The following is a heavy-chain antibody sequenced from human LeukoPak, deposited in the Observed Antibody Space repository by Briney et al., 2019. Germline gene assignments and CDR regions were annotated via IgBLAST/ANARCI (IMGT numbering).Heavy chain of an antibody. CDR2: IYYSGST. V-gene: IGHV4-31*03. Sequence: TSQTLSLTCTVSGGSISSGGYYWSWIRQHPGKGLEWIGYIYYSGSTYYNPSLKSRVTISVDTSKNQFSLKLSSVTAADTAVYYCARSPDTAMAFVDYWGQGTLVTVSS. D-gene: IGHD5-18*01. J-gene: IGHJ4*02. CDR3: ARSPDTAMAFVDY. CDR1: GGSISSGGYY.